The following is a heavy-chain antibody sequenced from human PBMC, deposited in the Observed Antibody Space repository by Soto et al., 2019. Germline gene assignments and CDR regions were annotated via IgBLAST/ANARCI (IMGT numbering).Heavy chain of an antibody. Sequence: EGSLRLSCAASGFTFSSYWMSWVRQAPGKGLEWVANIKQDGSEKYYVDSVKGRFTISRDNAKNSLYLQMNSLRAEDTAVYYCARAQRGYDFSGNYYYGMDVWGQGTTVTVSS. D-gene: IGHD5-12*01. V-gene: IGHV3-7*05. J-gene: IGHJ6*02. CDR2: IKQDGSEK. CDR1: GFTFSSYW. CDR3: ARAQRGYDFSGNYYYGMDV.